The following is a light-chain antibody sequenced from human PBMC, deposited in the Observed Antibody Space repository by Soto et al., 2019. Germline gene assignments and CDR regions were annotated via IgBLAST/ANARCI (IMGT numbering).Light chain of an antibody. Sequence: EIVLTQSPGTLSLSPGERATLSCRASESVSSSYLAWYQQKPGQAPRLLIYGASSRATGFPDRFSGSGSGTDFTLTISRLEPEDFAVYFCQQYGTSPRFTFGPGTKVDIK. CDR2: GAS. V-gene: IGKV3-20*01. CDR1: ESVSSSY. J-gene: IGKJ3*01. CDR3: QQYGTSPRFT.